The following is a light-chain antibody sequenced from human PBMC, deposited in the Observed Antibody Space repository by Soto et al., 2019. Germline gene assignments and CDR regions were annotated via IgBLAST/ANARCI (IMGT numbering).Light chain of an antibody. Sequence: EIVMTQSPGTLSLSPGDRATISCRASQSVSGSDVGWYQQKPDQAPRLLISGASSRATGIPDRFSGSGSGTAFTLTITSLEPEDSAMYYCRQNDSYPGTFGQGTKVEIK. CDR3: RQNDSYPGT. CDR1: QSVSGSD. CDR2: GAS. V-gene: IGKV3-20*01. J-gene: IGKJ1*01.